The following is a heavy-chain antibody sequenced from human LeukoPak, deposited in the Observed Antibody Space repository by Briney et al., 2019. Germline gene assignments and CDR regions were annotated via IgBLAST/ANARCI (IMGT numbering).Heavy chain of an antibody. D-gene: IGHD7-27*01. CDR2: INHSGST. Sequence: SETLSLTCAVYGGSFSGYYWSWIRQPPGKGLEWIGEINHSGSTNYNPSLKSRVTISVDTSKNQFSLKLSSVTAADTAVYYCARHKSNWGSNWTPRLQTSTRRAPTPRAFDIWGQGTMVTVSS. CDR1: GGSFSGYY. J-gene: IGHJ3*02. V-gene: IGHV4-34*01. CDR3: ARHKSNWGSNWTPRLQTSTRRAPTPRAFDI.